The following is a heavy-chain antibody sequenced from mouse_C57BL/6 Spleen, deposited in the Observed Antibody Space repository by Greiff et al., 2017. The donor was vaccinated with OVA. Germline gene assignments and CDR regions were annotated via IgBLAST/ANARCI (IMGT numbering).Heavy chain of an antibody. J-gene: IGHJ4*01. CDR1: GFTFSDYG. V-gene: IGHV5-17*01. CDR2: ISSGSSTI. CDR3: ARGPPGGDYAMDY. D-gene: IGHD3-2*02. Sequence: EVQLVESGGGLVKPGGSLKLSCAASGFTFSDYGMHWVRQAPEKGLEWVAYISSGSSTIYYADTVKGRFTISRDNAKNTLFLQMTSLRSEDTAMYYCARGPPGGDYAMDYWGQGTSVTVSS.